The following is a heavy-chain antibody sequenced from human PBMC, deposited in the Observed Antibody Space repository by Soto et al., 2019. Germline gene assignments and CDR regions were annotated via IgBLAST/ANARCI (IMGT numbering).Heavy chain of an antibody. CDR1: GGSVSSGSYY. Sequence: SETLSLTCTVSGGSVSSGSYYWSWIRQPPGKGLEWIGYIYYSGSTNYNPSLKSRVTISVDTSKNQFSLKLSSVSVADTAVYYCARRPSGDYGVDYWGQGTLVTVSS. D-gene: IGHD2-21*02. CDR2: IYYSGST. J-gene: IGHJ4*02. V-gene: IGHV4-61*01. CDR3: ARRPSGDYGVDY.